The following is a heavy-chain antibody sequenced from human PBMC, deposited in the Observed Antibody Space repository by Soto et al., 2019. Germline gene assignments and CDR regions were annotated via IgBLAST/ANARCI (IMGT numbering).Heavy chain of an antibody. CDR3: ARWDYDVLTGYSYDD. Sequence: QVQLVQSGAEVKKPGSSVKVSCKASGGTFNNYGMGWVRQAPGQGLEWMGGIIPMIGRTNYAQKFQGRLTLTADASRSTAYMELRSLRSDDTAVYYCARWDYDVLTGYSYDDWGQGTRVTVSS. D-gene: IGHD3-9*01. J-gene: IGHJ4*02. V-gene: IGHV1-69*01. CDR2: IIPMIGRT. CDR1: GGTFNNYG.